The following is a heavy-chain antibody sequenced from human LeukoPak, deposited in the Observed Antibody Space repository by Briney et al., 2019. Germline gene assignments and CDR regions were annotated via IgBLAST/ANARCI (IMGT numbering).Heavy chain of an antibody. V-gene: IGHV4-59*08. J-gene: IGHJ6*03. CDR3: ARLGQCTITSCPFYYYFFYMDV. D-gene: IGHD2-2*01. Sequence: SETLSLTCTVSGGSISSYYWSWIRQPPGKGLEWIGYIYYSGSTNYNPSLKSRVTISVDTSKNQFSLKLSSVTAADTALYYCARLGQCTITSCPFYYYFFYMDVWGKGTTVTVSS. CDR2: IYYSGST. CDR1: GGSISSYY.